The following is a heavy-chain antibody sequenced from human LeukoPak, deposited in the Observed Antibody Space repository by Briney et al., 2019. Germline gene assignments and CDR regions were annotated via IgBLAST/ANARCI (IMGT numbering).Heavy chain of an antibody. CDR2: IPYDGSDN. D-gene: IGHD1-26*01. CDR3: AKASWEPMPEAFDI. Sequence: GRSLRLSCAASGFIFSNFAMHWVRQAPGKGLEWVAVIPYDGSDNYYADSVKGRFTISRDNSKNTLYLQMNSLRAEDTAVYYCAKASWEPMPEAFDIWGQGTMVTVSS. V-gene: IGHV3-30-3*01. CDR1: GFIFSNFA. J-gene: IGHJ3*02.